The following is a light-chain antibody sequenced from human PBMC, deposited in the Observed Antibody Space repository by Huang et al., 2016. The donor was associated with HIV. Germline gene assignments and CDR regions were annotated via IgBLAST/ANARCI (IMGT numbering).Light chain of an antibody. Sequence: EVVLTQSPGILSLSAGERASLACRASRTLTNSQLAWYQQQVGQPPRLLVFGASTRGSGVPERFTGGVSGRDFTLSIRGLEPDDFATYYCQQYDTFSFGQGT. CDR1: RTLTNSQ. J-gene: IGKJ2*01. CDR3: QQYDTFS. V-gene: IGKV3-20*01. CDR2: GAS.